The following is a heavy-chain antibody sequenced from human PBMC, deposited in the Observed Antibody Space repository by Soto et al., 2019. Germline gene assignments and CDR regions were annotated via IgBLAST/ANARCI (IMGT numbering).Heavy chain of an antibody. V-gene: IGHV3-30*03. Sequence: GGXXXXXRSLRXXXAAXXFTFSSFAMHWXRQAPGKXXEWVSVISFNGLSQFYPDSIRGRFTISRXXXXXXXXXXXXSXRPDDTAVYYCARGGRGLRGAFDVWGQGTEVSVS. CDR3: ARGGRGLRGAFDV. CDR1: XFTFSSFA. CDR2: ISFNGLSQ. D-gene: IGHD3-16*01. J-gene: IGHJ3*01.